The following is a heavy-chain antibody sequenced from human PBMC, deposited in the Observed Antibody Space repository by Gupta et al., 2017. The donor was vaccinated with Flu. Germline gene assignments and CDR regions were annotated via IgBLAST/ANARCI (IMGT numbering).Heavy chain of an antibody. CDR3: ARDDLVFDY. V-gene: IGHV3-11*01. CDR1: GFTFRDYY. D-gene: IGHD6-6*01. Sequence: QVRLVESGGGLVKPGGSRRLSCAASGFTFRDYYMSWIRQTPGKGLEWVSYISVGDDTVYYADSVKGRFTISRDNAKNSLYLQMNSLRAEDTAVYYCARDDLVFDYWGQGTLVTVSS. J-gene: IGHJ4*02. CDR2: ISVGDDTV.